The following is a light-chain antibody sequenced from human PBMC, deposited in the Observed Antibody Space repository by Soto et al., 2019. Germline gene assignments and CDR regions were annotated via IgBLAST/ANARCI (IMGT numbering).Light chain of an antibody. CDR3: QVFGSSPRYT. CDR1: ESVTTTY. Sequence: EIVLTQSPGTLSLSPGERATLSCRTSESVTTTYLAWCQQKPGQPPRLLIYGASSRATGIPDRFSGSGSGTDFTLTISRLEPEDFAVYYCQVFGSSPRYTFGQGTMLEIK. J-gene: IGKJ2*01. V-gene: IGKV3-20*01. CDR2: GAS.